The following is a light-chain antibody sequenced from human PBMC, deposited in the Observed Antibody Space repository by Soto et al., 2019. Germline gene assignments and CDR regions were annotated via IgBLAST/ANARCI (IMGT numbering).Light chain of an antibody. J-gene: IGLJ2*01. CDR3: CSYAGSSTFDVV. CDR2: EVS. Sequence: QSALTQPASVSGSPGQSITISCTGTSSDVGSYNLVSWYQQHPGKAPKLMIYEVSKRPSGVSNRFSGSKSGNTGSLTISGLQAEDEADYYCCSYAGSSTFDVVFGGGTKLTVL. V-gene: IGLV2-23*02. CDR1: SSDVGSYNL.